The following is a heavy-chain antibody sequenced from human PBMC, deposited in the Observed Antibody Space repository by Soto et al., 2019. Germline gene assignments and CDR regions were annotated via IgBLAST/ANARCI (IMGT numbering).Heavy chain of an antibody. CDR2: VYYNGIK. CDR3: ASGIQEGFAP. Sequence: QVQVQESGPGLVKPSQTLSLTCTVSGDSISSGDYYWSWIRQSPGKGLEWIAYVYYNGIKHYNPSLRSRVVISLDASKNQFFLYLTSVTAADAAVYSCASGIQEGFAPWGQGTLVTVSS. V-gene: IGHV4-30-4*01. J-gene: IGHJ5*02. D-gene: IGHD1-20*01. CDR1: GDSISSGDYY.